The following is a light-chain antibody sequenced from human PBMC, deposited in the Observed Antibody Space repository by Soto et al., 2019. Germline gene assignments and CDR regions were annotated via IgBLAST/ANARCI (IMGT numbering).Light chain of an antibody. CDR2: GTS. CDR3: QQYGSLGT. Sequence: ENVLTQSPGTLSLSPGERATLSCRASQSFSSSYLAWYQQKPGQAPRLLIYGTSTRATGVPDRFSGSGSQTDFTLTISRLEPEDFAVYYRQQYGSLGTFGQGTKVDIK. CDR1: QSFSSSY. V-gene: IGKV3-20*01. J-gene: IGKJ1*01.